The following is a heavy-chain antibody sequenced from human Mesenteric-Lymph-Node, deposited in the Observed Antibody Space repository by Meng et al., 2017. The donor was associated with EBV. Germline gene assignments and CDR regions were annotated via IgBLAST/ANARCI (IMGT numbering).Heavy chain of an antibody. CDR1: XGSFSGYY. Sequence: QVQLQQWGAGLLKPSXXXXLTXXVXXGSFSGYYWSWIRQPPRKGLEWIGEINHSGSTNYNPSLKSRVTISVDTSKTQFSLKLSSVTAADTAVYYCARGNEYCSGGSCTQNWFDPWGQVTLVTVSS. D-gene: IGHD2-15*01. CDR2: INHSGST. V-gene: IGHV4-34*01. CDR3: ARGNEYCSGGSCTQNWFDP. J-gene: IGHJ5*02.